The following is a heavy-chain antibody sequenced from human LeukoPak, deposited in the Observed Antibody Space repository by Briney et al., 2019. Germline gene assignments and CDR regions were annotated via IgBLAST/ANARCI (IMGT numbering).Heavy chain of an antibody. D-gene: IGHD3-22*01. CDR3: ARGSIYYGDSSAYFDY. CDR1: SESFSGYF. Sequence: SETLSLTCSVYSESFSGYFWTYIRQPPGGGLEWIGDINHRGSTNYNPSLKCPVTISVDTSKNQFSLRLTSVTAADTAVYYCARGSIYYGDSSAYFDYWGQGSLVTVSS. CDR2: INHRGST. V-gene: IGHV4-34*01. J-gene: IGHJ4*02.